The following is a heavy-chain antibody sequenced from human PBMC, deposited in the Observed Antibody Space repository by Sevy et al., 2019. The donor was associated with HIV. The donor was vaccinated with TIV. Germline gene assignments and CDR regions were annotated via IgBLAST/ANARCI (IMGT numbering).Heavy chain of an antibody. CDR2: ISGSGSIT. V-gene: IGHV3-23*01. CDR3: AKDLRNYIEEYLDY. CDR1: GFTFNLYA. D-gene: IGHD3-10*01. Sequence: GGSLRLSCAASGFTFNLYAMTWVRQAPGKGLEWVSSISGSGSITNNADSVKGRFTISRDNSKKMVYLQMNSLRADDTAVYYCAKDLRNYIEEYLDYWGQGTLVTVSS. J-gene: IGHJ4*02.